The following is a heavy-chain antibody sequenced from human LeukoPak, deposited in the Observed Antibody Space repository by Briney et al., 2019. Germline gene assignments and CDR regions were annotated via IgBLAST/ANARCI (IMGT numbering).Heavy chain of an antibody. CDR3: ARGRYYGSGREYGMDV. D-gene: IGHD3-10*01. CDR2: ISSSSSYI. V-gene: IGHV3-21*01. CDR1: GFTFSSYS. J-gene: IGHJ6*02. Sequence: GGSLRLSGAASGFTFSSYSMNWVRQAPGKGLEWVSSISSSSSYIYYADSVKGRFTISRDNAKNSLYLQMNSLRAEDTAVYYCARGRYYGSGREYGMDVWGQGTTVTVSS.